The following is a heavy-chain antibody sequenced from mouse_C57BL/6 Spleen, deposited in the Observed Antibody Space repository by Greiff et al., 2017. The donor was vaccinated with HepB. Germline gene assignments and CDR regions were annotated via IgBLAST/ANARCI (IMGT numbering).Heavy chain of an antibody. CDR2: ISYDGSN. V-gene: IGHV3-6*01. Sequence: ESGPGLVKPSQSLSLTCSVTGYSITSGYYWNWIRQFPGNKLEWIGYISYDGSNNYNPSLKNRISITRDTSKHQFFLKLNSVTTEDTATYYCARDRGGIFDYWGQGTTLTVSS. CDR3: ARDRGGIFDY. D-gene: IGHD1-1*02. J-gene: IGHJ2*01. CDR1: GYSITSGYY.